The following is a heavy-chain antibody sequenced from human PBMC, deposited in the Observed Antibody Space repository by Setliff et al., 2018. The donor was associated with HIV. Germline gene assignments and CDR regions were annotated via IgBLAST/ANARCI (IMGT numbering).Heavy chain of an antibody. CDR2: ISGSGGST. CDR1: GYTFSSYA. J-gene: IGHJ4*02. D-gene: IGHD6-19*01. V-gene: IGHV3-23*01. CDR3: TKKGPKGQWLVDLYFDS. Sequence: PGGSLRLSCEASGYTFSSYAVSWVRQVPGKGLEWVSAISGSGGSTYVADSVKGRFTISRDNSENTLYLQMNSLRADDTAVYYCTKKGPKGQWLVDLYFDSWGQGTLVTVSS.